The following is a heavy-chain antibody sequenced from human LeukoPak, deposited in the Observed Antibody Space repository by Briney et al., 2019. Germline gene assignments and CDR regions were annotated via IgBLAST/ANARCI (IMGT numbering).Heavy chain of an antibody. V-gene: IGHV3-33*01. Sequence: GRSLRLSCAASGFTFSSYGMHWVRQAPGKGPEWVAVIWYDGSNKYYADSVKGRFTISRDNSKNTLYLQMNSLRAEDTAVYYCARDGEYCSGGNCYPPTYYYGMDVWGQGTTVTVSS. CDR3: ARDGEYCSGGNCYPPTYYYGMDV. J-gene: IGHJ6*02. D-gene: IGHD2-15*01. CDR1: GFTFSSYG. CDR2: IWYDGSNK.